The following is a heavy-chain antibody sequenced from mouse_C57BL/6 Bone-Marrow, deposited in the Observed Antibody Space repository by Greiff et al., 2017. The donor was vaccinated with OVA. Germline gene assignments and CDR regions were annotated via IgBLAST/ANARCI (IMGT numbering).Heavy chain of an antibody. J-gene: IGHJ3*01. CDR1: GFSLTSYG. CDR2: IWSGGST. CDR3: ARNLGTAWFAY. Sequence: VMLVESGPGLVQPSQSLSITCTVSGFSLTSYGVHWVRQSPGKGLEWLGVIWSGGSTDYNAAFISRLSISKDNSKSQVFFKMNSLQADDTAIYYCARNLGTAWFAYWGQGTLVTVSA. D-gene: IGHD3-3*01. V-gene: IGHV2-2*01.